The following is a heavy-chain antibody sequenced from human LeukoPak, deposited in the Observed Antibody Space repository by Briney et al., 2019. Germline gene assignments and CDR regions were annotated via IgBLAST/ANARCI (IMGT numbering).Heavy chain of an antibody. Sequence: GGSLRLSCAASGFTFSNYGMHWVRQAPGKGLVWVSRIKGDGSSTSYADSVKGRFTISRDNAKNTLYLKMNSLRADDTAVYYCVRRDAFVIWGQGATVTVSS. V-gene: IGHV3-74*01. J-gene: IGHJ3*02. CDR3: VRRDAFVI. CDR1: GFTFSNYG. CDR2: IKGDGSST.